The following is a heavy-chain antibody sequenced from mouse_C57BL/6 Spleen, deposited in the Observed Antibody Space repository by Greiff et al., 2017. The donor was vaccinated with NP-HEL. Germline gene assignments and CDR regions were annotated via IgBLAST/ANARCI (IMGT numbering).Heavy chain of an antibody. CDR1: GFSFNTYA. CDR2: IRSKSNNYAT. J-gene: IGHJ1*03. D-gene: IGHD1-1*01. V-gene: IGHV10-1*01. Sequence: EVKLVESGGGLVQPKGSLKLSCAASGFSFNTYAMNWVRQAPGKGLEWVARIRSKSNNYATYYADSVKDRFTISRDDSESMLYLQMNNLKTEDTAMYYCVRHPYYYGSNWYFDVWGTGTTVTVSS. CDR3: VRHPYYYGSNWYFDV.